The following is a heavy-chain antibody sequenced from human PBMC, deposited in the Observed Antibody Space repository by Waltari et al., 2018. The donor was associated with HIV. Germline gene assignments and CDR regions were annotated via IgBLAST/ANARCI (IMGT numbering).Heavy chain of an antibody. CDR2: IKADGSEK. D-gene: IGHD1-26*01. V-gene: IGHV3-7*01. J-gene: IGHJ6*02. CDR1: GLSYTHYW. Sequence: VQLMESGGGWVQSGGVLRLACAASGLSYTHYWMSWVRQTPGKVLYWVAYIKADGSEKYYMGSVEGRFTISRDNAKNSMFLQMNILRAEDTAVYYCAKNGTFPHNYAIDFWGQGTTVTVSS. CDR3: AKNGTFPHNYAIDF.